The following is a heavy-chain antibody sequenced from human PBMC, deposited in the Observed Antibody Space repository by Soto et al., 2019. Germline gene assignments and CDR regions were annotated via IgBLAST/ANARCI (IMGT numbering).Heavy chain of an antibody. CDR3: ASPGPQGYSYVPN. CDR2: IYPGDSDT. V-gene: IGHV5-51*01. D-gene: IGHD5-18*01. Sequence: GESLKSSCKGSGYSFTTYWIGWVRPMPGKGLEWMGIIYPGDSDTRFSPSFQGQVTISADKSISTAYLQWSSLKASDTAMYYCASPGPQGYSYVPNWGQGTLVTVSS. CDR1: GYSFTTYW. J-gene: IGHJ4*02.